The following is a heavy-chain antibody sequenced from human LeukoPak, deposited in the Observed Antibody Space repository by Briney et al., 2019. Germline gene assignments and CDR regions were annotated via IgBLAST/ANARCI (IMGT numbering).Heavy chain of an antibody. Sequence: KPSETLSLTCAVSGGSISSYYWSWIRQPPGKGLEWIGYIYYSGSTNYNPSLKSRVTISVDTPKNQFSLKLSSVTAADTAVYYCARQRLARITMVRGVWRPNWFDPWGQGTLVTVSS. CDR2: IYYSGST. J-gene: IGHJ5*02. CDR1: GGSISSYY. V-gene: IGHV4-59*08. CDR3: ARQRLARITMVRGVWRPNWFDP. D-gene: IGHD3-10*01.